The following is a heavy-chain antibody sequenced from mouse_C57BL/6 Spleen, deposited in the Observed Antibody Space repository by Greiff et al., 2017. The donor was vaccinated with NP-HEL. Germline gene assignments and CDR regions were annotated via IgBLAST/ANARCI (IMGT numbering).Heavy chain of an antibody. J-gene: IGHJ3*01. V-gene: IGHV5-17*01. CDR1: GFTFSDYG. CDR2: ISSGSSTI. Sequence: EVQRVESGGGLVKPGGSLKLSCAASGFTFSDYGMHWVRQAPGKGLEWVAYISSGSSTIYYAETVKGRFTISSDNAKNTLFLQMTSLRSEDTAMYYCARGWDGCAYWGQGTLVTVSA. D-gene: IGHD4-1*01. CDR3: ARGWDGCAY.